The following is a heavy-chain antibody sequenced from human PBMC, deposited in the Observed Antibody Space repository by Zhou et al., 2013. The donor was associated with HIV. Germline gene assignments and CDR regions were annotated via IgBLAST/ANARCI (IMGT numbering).Heavy chain of an antibody. J-gene: IGHJ3*02. CDR2: VIPMFGTA. CDR3: ATRSTWDSSGRVAFDI. D-gene: IGHD3-22*01. CDR1: GGTFSSYA. Sequence: QVQLVQSGAEVKKPGSSVKVSCKASGGTFSSYAISWVRQAPGQGLEWMGGVIPMFGTANYAQKFQGRVTITTDESTSTAYMELSSLRSEDTAVYYCATRSTWDSSGRVAFDIWAKGQWSPSLQ. V-gene: IGHV1-69*05.